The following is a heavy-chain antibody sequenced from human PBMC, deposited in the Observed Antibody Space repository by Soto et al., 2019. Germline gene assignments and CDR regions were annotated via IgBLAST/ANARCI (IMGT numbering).Heavy chain of an antibody. CDR2: IYWNDDK. Sequence: PTLFNRTQTLTLTCTFSGFSLSTSGVGVGWIRQPPGKALEWLALIYWNDDKRYSPSLKSRLTITKDTSKNQVVLTMTNMDPVDTATYYCAHKGTDAMEEVLLDPRGQGNLVTVYS. D-gene: IGHD2-2*01. J-gene: IGHJ5*02. CDR3: AHKGTDAMEEVLLDP. CDR1: GFSLSTSGVG. V-gene: IGHV2-5*01.